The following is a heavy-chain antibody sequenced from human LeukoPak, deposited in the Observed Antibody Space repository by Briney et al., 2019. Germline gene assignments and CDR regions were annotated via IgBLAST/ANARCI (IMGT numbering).Heavy chain of an antibody. D-gene: IGHD3-9*01. V-gene: IGHV4-4*07. CDR3: ARESVLRYFDWLFLFDY. CDR2: IYTSGST. Sequence: PSETLSLTCTVSGGSISSYYWSWIRQPAGKGLEWIGRIYTSGSTNYNPSLKSRVTMSVDTSKNRFSLKLSSVTAADTAVYYCARESVLRYFDWLFLFDYWGQGTLVTVSS. J-gene: IGHJ4*02. CDR1: GGSISSYY.